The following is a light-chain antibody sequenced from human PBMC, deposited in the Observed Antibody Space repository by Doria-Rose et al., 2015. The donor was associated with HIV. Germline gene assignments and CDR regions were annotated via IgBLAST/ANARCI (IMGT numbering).Light chain of an antibody. CDR1: SSDVGGYNY. CDR3: SSYTSSSTWV. J-gene: IGLJ3*02. V-gene: IGLV2-14*01. Sequence: ISCTGTSSDVGGYNYVSWYQQHPGKAPKLMIYEVSNRPSGVSNRFAGSKSGNTASLTISGLQAEDEADYYCSSYTSSSTWVFGGGTKLTVL. CDR2: EVS.